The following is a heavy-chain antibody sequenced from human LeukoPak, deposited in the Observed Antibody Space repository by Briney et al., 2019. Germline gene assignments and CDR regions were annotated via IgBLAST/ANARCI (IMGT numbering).Heavy chain of an antibody. CDR2: ISGGFYNT. V-gene: IGHV3-23*01. D-gene: IGHD4-17*01. CDR1: GFTFSTYA. J-gene: IGHJ4*02. CDR3: ARETSDYGDYEGCAY. Sequence: GGSLRLSCVASGFTFSTYAMSWVRQAPGKGLEWVSTISGGFYNTYYADSVKGRFTISRVNSKNTLYLEMNSLRAEDTAVYYCARETSDYGDYEGCAYWGQGTLVTVSS.